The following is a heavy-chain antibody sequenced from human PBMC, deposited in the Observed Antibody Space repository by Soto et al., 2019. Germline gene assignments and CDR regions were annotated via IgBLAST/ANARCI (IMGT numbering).Heavy chain of an antibody. CDR2: ISPMFGAA. CDR3: AREVQFHTPAFVY. V-gene: IGHV1-69*19. J-gene: IGHJ4*02. CDR1: GGTFNTYA. Sequence: QVQLVQSGDEMKKPGSSVKVSCQYSGGTFNTYAMNWVRPAPGQGPEWMGDISPMFGAANYAPKFQGRVTITADESTGTSYMQLSSLTSEDTALYFCAREVQFHTPAFVYWGQGTLVTVSS.